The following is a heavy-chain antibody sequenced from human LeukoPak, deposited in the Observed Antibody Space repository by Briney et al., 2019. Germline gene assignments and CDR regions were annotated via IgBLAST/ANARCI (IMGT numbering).Heavy chain of an antibody. D-gene: IGHD4-23*01. V-gene: IGHV3-53*01. Sequence: GGSLRLSCAASGFTVSSNYMTWVRQAPGKGLEWVSTIWNGGSTSYVDSVKGRFTISRDSSKNTLYLQMNSLRAEDTAVYYCAGGPRWPNFDYWGQGTLVTVSS. CDR3: AGGPRWPNFDY. J-gene: IGHJ4*02. CDR1: GFTVSSNY. CDR2: IWNGGST.